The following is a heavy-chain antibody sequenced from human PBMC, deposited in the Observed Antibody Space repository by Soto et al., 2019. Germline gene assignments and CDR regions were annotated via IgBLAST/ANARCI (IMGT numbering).Heavy chain of an antibody. CDR1: GFTFSSYA. V-gene: IGHV3-30-3*01. D-gene: IGHD3-22*01. J-gene: IGHJ6*02. Sequence: GGSLRLSCAASGFTFSSYAMHWVRQAPGKGLEWVAVISYDGSNKYYADSVKGRFTISRDNSKNTLYLQMNSLRAEDTAVYYCARAKPIYDSSGYYFPYYYYGMDVWGQGTTVTVSS. CDR2: ISYDGSNK. CDR3: ARAKPIYDSSGYYFPYYYYGMDV.